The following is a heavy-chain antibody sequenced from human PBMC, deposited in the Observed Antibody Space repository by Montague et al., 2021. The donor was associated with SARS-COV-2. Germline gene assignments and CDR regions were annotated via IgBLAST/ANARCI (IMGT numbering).Heavy chain of an antibody. Sequence: SETLSLTCTVSGGSISGYYWSWFRQSAGKGLEWIGRIYNSGSTSYNPSLKSRVTMSVDTSKNQFSLKLSSVTAADTAVYYCVRGHGKANWNYPDYWGQGTLVTVSS. J-gene: IGHJ4*02. CDR3: VRGHGKANWNYPDY. CDR1: GGSISGYY. D-gene: IGHD1-20*01. CDR2: IYNSGST. V-gene: IGHV4-4*07.